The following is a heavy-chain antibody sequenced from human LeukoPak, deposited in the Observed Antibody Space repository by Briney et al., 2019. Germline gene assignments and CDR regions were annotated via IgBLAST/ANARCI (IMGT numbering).Heavy chain of an antibody. CDR3: ARVSLGCSSTSCYGSGTDYYYYYGMDV. V-gene: IGHV3-7*03. J-gene: IGHJ6*02. Sequence: GGSLRLSCAASGFTFSSYWMSWVRQAPGKGLEWMANIKQVGSEKYYVDSVKGRFTISRDNAKNSLYLQMNSLRAEDTAVYYCARVSLGCSSTSCYGSGTDYYYYYGMDVWGQGTTVTVSS. D-gene: IGHD2-2*01. CDR2: IKQVGSEK. CDR1: GFTFSSYW.